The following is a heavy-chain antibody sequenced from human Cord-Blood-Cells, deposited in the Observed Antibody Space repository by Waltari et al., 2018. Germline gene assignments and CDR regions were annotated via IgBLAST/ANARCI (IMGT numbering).Heavy chain of an antibody. Sequence: EVQLVESGGGLVKPGGSLRLSCAASGFTFSNAWMSWVRQAPGTGLEWVGRIKSKTDGGTTDYAAPVKGRFTISRDDSKNTLYLQMNSLKTEDTAVYYCTTVGYSYGYVGYYYYYMDVWGKGTTVTVSS. J-gene: IGHJ6*03. D-gene: IGHD5-18*01. CDR1: GFTFSNAW. CDR3: TTVGYSYGYVGYYYYYMDV. V-gene: IGHV3-15*01. CDR2: IKSKTDGGTT.